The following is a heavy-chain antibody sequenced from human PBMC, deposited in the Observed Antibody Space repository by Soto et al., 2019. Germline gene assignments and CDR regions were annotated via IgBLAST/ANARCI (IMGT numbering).Heavy chain of an antibody. CDR3: ARAAARTYYDFWSGYSGNWFDP. D-gene: IGHD3-3*01. J-gene: IGHJ5*02. Sequence: TSETLSLTCAVSGYSISSGYYWGWIRQPPGKGLEWIGSIYHSGSTYYNPSLKSRVTISVDTSKNQFSLKLSSVTAADTAVYYCARAAARTYYDFWSGYSGNWFDPWGQGTLVTVSS. CDR2: IYHSGST. CDR1: GYSISSGYY. V-gene: IGHV4-38-2*01.